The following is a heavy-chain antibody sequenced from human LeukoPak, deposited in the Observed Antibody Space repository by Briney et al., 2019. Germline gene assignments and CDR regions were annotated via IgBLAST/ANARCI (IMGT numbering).Heavy chain of an antibody. CDR2: ISYDGSNK. D-gene: IGHD5-12*01. Sequence: GGSLRLSCAASGFTFSSYGMHWVRQAPGKGLEWVAVISYDGSNKCYADSVKGRFTISRDNSKNTLYLQMNSLRAEDTAVYYCARAGEATTSGYGMDVWGQGTTVTVSS. V-gene: IGHV3-30*03. J-gene: IGHJ6*02. CDR3: ARAGEATTSGYGMDV. CDR1: GFTFSSYG.